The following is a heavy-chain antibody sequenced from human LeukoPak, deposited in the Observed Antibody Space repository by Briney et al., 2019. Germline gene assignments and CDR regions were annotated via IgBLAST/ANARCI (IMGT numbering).Heavy chain of an antibody. Sequence: PSETPSLTCAVYGGSFSGYYWSWIRQPPGKGLEWIGEINHSGSTNYNPSLKSRVTISVDTSKNQFSLKLSSVTAADTAVYYCASYYDSSQFDYWGQGTLVTVSS. CDR3: ASYYDSSQFDY. D-gene: IGHD3-22*01. CDR1: GGSFSGYY. CDR2: INHSGST. J-gene: IGHJ4*02. V-gene: IGHV4-34*01.